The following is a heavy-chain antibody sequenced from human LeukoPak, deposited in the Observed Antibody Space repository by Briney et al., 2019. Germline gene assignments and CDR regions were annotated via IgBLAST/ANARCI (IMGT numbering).Heavy chain of an antibody. CDR3: ARDRGIAARRENWFDP. D-gene: IGHD6-6*01. J-gene: IGHJ5*02. Sequence: ASVKVSCKAFGYTFTGYYMHWVRQAPGQGLEWMGWINPNSGGTNYAQKFQGRVTMTRDTSISTAYMELSRLRSDDTAVYYCARDRGIAARRENWFDPWGQGALVTVSS. V-gene: IGHV1-2*02. CDR2: INPNSGGT. CDR1: GYTFTGYY.